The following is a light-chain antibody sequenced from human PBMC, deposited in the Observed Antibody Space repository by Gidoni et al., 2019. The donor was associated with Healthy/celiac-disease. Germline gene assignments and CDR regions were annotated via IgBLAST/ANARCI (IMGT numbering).Light chain of an antibody. Sequence: QSVLTQPPSASGTPGPRVTISCSGSSSNIGSTYVYWYQQLPGTAPKLLIYRNHPRPSGVPDRFSGSKSGTSASLAISGLRSEDEADYYCAAWDDSLSGWVFGGGTKLTVL. CDR2: RNH. CDR3: AAWDDSLSGWV. CDR1: SSNIGSTY. V-gene: IGLV1-47*01. J-gene: IGLJ3*02.